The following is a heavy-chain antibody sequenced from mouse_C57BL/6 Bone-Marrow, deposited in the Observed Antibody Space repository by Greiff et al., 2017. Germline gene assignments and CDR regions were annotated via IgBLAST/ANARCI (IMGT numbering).Heavy chain of an antibody. Sequence: QVQLQQPGAELVMPGASVKLSCKASGYTFTSYWMHWVKQRPGQGLEWIGEIDPSDSYTNYNQKFKGKSTLTVDKSSSPAYMQLSSLTSEDSAVYYCERKFKGAMEYWGQGTSVTVSA. CDR3: ERKFKGAMEY. J-gene: IGHJ4*01. CDR1: GYTFTSYW. CDR2: IDPSDSYT. V-gene: IGHV1-69*01.